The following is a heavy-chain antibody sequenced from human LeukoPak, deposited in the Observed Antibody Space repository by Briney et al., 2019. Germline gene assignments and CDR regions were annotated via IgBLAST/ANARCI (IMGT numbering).Heavy chain of an antibody. CDR2: INPTSGGA. D-gene: IGHD5/OR15-5a*01. V-gene: IGHV1-2*02. J-gene: IGHJ4*02. Sequence: ASVLVSCKASGYFLAAYYMHWVRLAPGQGLEWMGWINPTSGGANYAQKFQGRVTLTRNTSLSTVYMEINGLQFDDSGVYFCARDVYRFLRYHFDVCGQRTTVTVFS. CDR3: ARDVYRFLRYHFDV. CDR1: GYFLAAYY.